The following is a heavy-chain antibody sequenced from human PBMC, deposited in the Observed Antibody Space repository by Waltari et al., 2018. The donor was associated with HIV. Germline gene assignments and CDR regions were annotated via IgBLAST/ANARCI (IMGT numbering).Heavy chain of an antibody. CDR1: GFSFFTSG. J-gene: IGHJ6*02. CDR2: ISYDGGHQ. CDR3: AKSVEVANMYYYYGMDV. V-gene: IGHV3-30*18. D-gene: IGHD6-19*01. Sequence: QVQLVGSGGGVVQPGRSVRLSCAASGFSFFTSGMHWVRQAPGKGLEWVAVISYDGGHQYYAESVKGRFTISRDDSKNTLYLDMKSLRPEDTAVYYCAKSVEVANMYYYYGMDVWGPGTTVTVSS.